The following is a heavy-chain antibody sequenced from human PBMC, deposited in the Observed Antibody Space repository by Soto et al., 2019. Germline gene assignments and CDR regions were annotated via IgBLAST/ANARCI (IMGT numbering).Heavy chain of an antibody. Sequence: SETLSLTCTVSGGSISSGDYYWSWIRQPPGKGLELIGYIYYSGSTYYNPSLKSRVTISVDTSKNQFSLKLSSVTAADTAVYYCASPTGGIAAVPAFDYWGQGTLVTVSS. V-gene: IGHV4-30-4*01. D-gene: IGHD6-13*01. J-gene: IGHJ4*02. CDR2: IYYSGST. CDR3: ASPTGGIAAVPAFDY. CDR1: GGSISSGDYY.